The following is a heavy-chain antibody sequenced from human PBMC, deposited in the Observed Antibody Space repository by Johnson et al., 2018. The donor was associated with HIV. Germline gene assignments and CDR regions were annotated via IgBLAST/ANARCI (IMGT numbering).Heavy chain of an antibody. CDR1: GFKFSTNW. V-gene: IGHV3-74*01. J-gene: IGHJ3*01. CDR3: TTDLIVVIPIGAFDV. D-gene: IGHD2-21*01. Sequence: VQLVESGGVLVQPGGSLRLSCVGSGFKFSTNWMHWVRQATGKGLVWVSRLKSDGSNKYYADSVKGRFTISRDNSKNTLYLQMNSLKTEDSAVYYCTTDLIVVIPIGAFDVWGQGTTVTVSS. CDR2: LKSDGSNK.